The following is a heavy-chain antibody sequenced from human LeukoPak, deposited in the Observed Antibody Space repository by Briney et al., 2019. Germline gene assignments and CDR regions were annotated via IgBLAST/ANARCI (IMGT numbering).Heavy chain of an antibody. CDR3: ASSKWELDYFDY. Sequence: SETLSLTCTVSGGSISSGTYYWSWIRQPPGKGLEWIGSIYHSGSTYYNPSLKSRVTISVDTSKNQFSLKLTSVTAADTAVYYCASSKWELDYFDYWGQGTLVTVSS. D-gene: IGHD1-26*01. CDR1: GGSISSGTYY. V-gene: IGHV4-39*07. J-gene: IGHJ4*02. CDR2: IYHSGST.